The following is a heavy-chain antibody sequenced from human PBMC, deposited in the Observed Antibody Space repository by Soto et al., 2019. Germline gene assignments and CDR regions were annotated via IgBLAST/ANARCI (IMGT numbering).Heavy chain of an antibody. Sequence: PGGSLRLSCAASGFTFSDYYMSWMSQTPGKGLEWVSYISSSSSTIYYADSVKGRFTISRDNAKNSLYLQMNSLRAEDTAVYYCARASLAAAGTNDAFDIWGQGTMVTVSS. CDR3: ARASLAAAGTNDAFDI. CDR1: GFTFSDYY. J-gene: IGHJ3*02. V-gene: IGHV3-11*04. CDR2: ISSSSSTI. D-gene: IGHD6-13*01.